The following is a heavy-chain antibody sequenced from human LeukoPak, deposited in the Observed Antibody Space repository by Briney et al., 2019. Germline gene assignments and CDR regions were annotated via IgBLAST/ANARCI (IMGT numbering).Heavy chain of an antibody. CDR3: ARDRIAVAALYYYGMDV. CDR1: GGSISSYY. V-gene: IGHV4-59*01. CDR2: IYYSGST. J-gene: IGHJ6*02. Sequence: PSETLSLTCTVSGGSISSYYWSWIRQPPGKGLEWIGYIYYSGSTNYNPSLKSRVTISVDTSKNQFSLKLSSVTAADTAVYYCARDRIAVAALYYYGMDVWGQGTTVTVSS. D-gene: IGHD6-19*01.